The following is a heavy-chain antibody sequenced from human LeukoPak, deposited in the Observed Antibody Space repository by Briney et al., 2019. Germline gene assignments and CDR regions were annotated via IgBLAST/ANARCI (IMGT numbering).Heavy chain of an antibody. CDR2: IYTSGST. CDR1: GGSISSYY. Sequence: PSETLSLTCTVSGGSISSYYWSWIRQPAGKGLEWIGRIYTSGSTNYNPSLKSRVTMSVDTSKNQSSLKLSSVTAADTAVYYCARDRSEVMVRGVIILGPPHNWFDPWGQGTLVTVSS. V-gene: IGHV4-4*07. J-gene: IGHJ5*02. CDR3: ARDRSEVMVRGVIILGPPHNWFDP. D-gene: IGHD3-10*01.